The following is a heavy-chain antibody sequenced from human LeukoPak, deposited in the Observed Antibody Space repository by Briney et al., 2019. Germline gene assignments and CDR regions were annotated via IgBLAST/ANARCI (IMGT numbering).Heavy chain of an antibody. J-gene: IGHJ5*02. D-gene: IGHD5-18*01. Sequence: GGSLRLSCTASGFTFGDYAMSWFRQAPGKGLEWVGFIRSKAYGGTTEYAASVKGRFTISRDDSKGIAYLQMNSLKTEDTAVYYCTSEQIQLWSQPFDPWGQGTLVTVSS. CDR2: IRSKAYGGTT. CDR3: TSEQIQLWSQPFDP. V-gene: IGHV3-49*03. CDR1: GFTFGDYA.